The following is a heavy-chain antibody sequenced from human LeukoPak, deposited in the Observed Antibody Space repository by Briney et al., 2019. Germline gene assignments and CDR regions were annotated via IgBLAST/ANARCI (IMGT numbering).Heavy chain of an antibody. D-gene: IGHD4-17*01. CDR1: GGSISSYY. CDR3: ARDGLGTTVTPYPYYYYHHMDV. CDR2: IYTSGST. Sequence: SETLSLTCTVSGGSISSYYWSWIRQPAGKGLEWIGRIYTSGSTNYNPSLKSRVTMSVDTSKNQFSLKLSSVTAADTAVYYCARDGLGTTVTPYPYYYYHHMDVWGKGTTVIVSS. V-gene: IGHV4-4*07. J-gene: IGHJ6*03.